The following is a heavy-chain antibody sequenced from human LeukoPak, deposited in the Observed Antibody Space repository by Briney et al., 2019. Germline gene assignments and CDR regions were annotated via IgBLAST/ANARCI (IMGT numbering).Heavy chain of an antibody. Sequence: GGSLRLSCAASGFAVSSNYMSWVRQAPGKGLEWVSVIYSGGSTYYADSVKGRFTISRDNSKNTLYLQMNSLRAEDTALYYCARGHYYGSGTYDYYFDYWGQGTLVTVSS. V-gene: IGHV3-66*01. CDR1: GFAVSSNY. D-gene: IGHD3-10*01. J-gene: IGHJ4*02. CDR3: ARGHYYGSGTYDYYFDY. CDR2: IYSGGST.